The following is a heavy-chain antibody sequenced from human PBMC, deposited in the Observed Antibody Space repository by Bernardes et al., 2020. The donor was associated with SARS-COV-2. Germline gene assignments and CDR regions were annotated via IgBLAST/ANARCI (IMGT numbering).Heavy chain of an antibody. CDR2: IYTSGST. CDR1: GGSINSGRYY. CDR3: VRGLDIWFGELSSLHFDS. V-gene: IGHV4-61*02. D-gene: IGHD3-10*01. J-gene: IGHJ4*02. Sequence: SETLSLTCTVSGGSINSGRYYWTWIRQPAGRGLEWIGRIYTSGSTNYNPSLQSRVTISIDTSKNQFSLELTSVTAADTAVYYCVRGLDIWFGELSSLHFDSWGQGTQVTVSS.